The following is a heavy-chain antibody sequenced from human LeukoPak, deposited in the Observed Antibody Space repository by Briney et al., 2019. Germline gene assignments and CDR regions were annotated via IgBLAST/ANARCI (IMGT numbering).Heavy chain of an antibody. CDR3: TRVPGMYYYGSGSYQGRFDP. D-gene: IGHD3-10*01. V-gene: IGHV3-15*01. Sequence: GGSLRLSCAASGFTFSNAWMSWVRQAPGKGLEWVGRIKSKTYDGTTEYAASVKGRFTISRHDSKSIAYLQMDSLKTEDTAVYYCTRVPGMYYYGSGSYQGRFDPWGQGTLVTVSS. CDR2: IKSKTYDGTT. J-gene: IGHJ5*02. CDR1: GFTFSNAW.